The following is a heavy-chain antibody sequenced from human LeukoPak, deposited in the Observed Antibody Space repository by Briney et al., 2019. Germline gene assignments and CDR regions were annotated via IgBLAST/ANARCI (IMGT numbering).Heavy chain of an antibody. J-gene: IGHJ5*02. CDR3: ARTRTFDA. CDR1: GGSISSSSYY. Sequence: SETLSLTCTVSGGSISSSSYYWGWIRQPPGKGLEWIGSIYYSGSTYYNPSLKSRVTISVDTSKNQFSLKLSSVTAADTAVYYCARTRTFDAWGQGTLVTVSS. V-gene: IGHV4-39*01. CDR2: IYYSGST.